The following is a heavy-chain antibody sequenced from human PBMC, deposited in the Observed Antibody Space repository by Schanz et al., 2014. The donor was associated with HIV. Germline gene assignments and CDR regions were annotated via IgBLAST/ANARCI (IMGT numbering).Heavy chain of an antibody. Sequence: QVQLKQWGAGLLKPSETLSLTCAVYGGSLNGSSWPWIRKPPGKGLEWIGYIYYSGRTYYNPSLKSRVTISVDTSKNQFSLKLPSVTAADTAVYYCARDRSSSHYSYFYARDVGGKGTKGNVSS. D-gene: IGHD6-13*01. J-gene: IGHJ6*04. V-gene: IGHV4-34*01. CDR2: IYYSGRT. CDR1: GGSLNGSS. CDR3: ARDRSSSHYSYFYARDV.